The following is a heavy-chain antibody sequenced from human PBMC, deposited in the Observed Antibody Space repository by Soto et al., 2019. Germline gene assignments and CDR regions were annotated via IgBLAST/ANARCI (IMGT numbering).Heavy chain of an antibody. CDR3: ARTLPQEYCSGGSCYGVGGAFDI. CDR2: IYYSGST. Sequence: SETLSLTCTVSGGSISSGDYYWSWIRQPPGKGLEWIGYIYYSGSTYYDPSLKSRVTISVDTSKNQFSLKLSSVTAADTAVYYCARTLPQEYCSGGSCYGVGGAFDIWGQGTMVTVSS. D-gene: IGHD2-15*01. CDR1: GGSISSGDYY. V-gene: IGHV4-30-4*01. J-gene: IGHJ3*02.